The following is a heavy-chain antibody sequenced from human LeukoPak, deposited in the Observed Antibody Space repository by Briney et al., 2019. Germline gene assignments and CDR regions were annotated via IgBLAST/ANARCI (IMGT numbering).Heavy chain of an antibody. D-gene: IGHD2-2*01. CDR3: AEDLGFIVVVPAAMQDNWFDP. J-gene: IGHJ5*02. Sequence: GGSLRLSCAASGFTFSSYAMSWVRQAPGKGLEWVSAISGSGGSTYYADSVKGRFTISRDNSKNTLYLQMNSLRAEDTAVYYCAEDLGFIVVVPAAMQDNWFDPWCQGTLVTVSS. CDR2: ISGSGGST. CDR1: GFTFSSYA. V-gene: IGHV3-23*01.